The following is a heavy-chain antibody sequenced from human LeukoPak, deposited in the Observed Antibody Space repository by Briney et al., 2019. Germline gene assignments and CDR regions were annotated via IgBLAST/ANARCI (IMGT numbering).Heavy chain of an antibody. Sequence: SETLSLTCAVCGGSFSGYYWSWIRQPPGKGLEWIGYIYYSGSTNYNPSLKSRVTISVDTSKNQFSLKLSSVTAADTAVYYCARLAVAGISWGQGTLVTVSS. V-gene: IGHV4-59*01. D-gene: IGHD6-19*01. CDR1: GGSFSGYY. J-gene: IGHJ4*02. CDR3: ARLAVAGIS. CDR2: IYYSGST.